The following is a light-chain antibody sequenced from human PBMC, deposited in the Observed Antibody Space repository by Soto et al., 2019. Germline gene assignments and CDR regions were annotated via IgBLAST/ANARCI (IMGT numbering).Light chain of an antibody. V-gene: IGLV2-14*01. Sequence: QSVLTQPASVSGSPGQSITISCTATRSDLGGYNFVSWYQQHPGKAPQLIIYEVRNRPSGVSNRFSGSKSGNTASLTISGLRAEDEADYYCSSYASSNTLIFGGGTKLTVL. CDR1: RSDLGGYNF. CDR3: SSYASSNTLI. J-gene: IGLJ2*01. CDR2: EVR.